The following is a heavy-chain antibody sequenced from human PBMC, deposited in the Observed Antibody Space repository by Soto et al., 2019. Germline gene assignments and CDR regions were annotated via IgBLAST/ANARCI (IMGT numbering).Heavy chain of an antibody. CDR1: GGSISSGGYY. V-gene: IGHV4-31*03. CDR3: ASEVVTAMMAEDRTAIGDEHWFDP. CDR2: IYYSGST. D-gene: IGHD2-21*02. Sequence: SQTMSLTCTVSGGSISSGGYYWSWIRQHPGKGLEWIGYIYYSGSTYYNPSIKSRVTISVDTSKNQFSLKLSSVTAAETAVEYCASEVVTAMMAEDRTAIGDEHWFDPWGQGTLVTVSS. J-gene: IGHJ5*02.